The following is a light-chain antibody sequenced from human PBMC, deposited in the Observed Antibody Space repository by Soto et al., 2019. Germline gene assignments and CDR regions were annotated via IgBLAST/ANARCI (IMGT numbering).Light chain of an antibody. V-gene: IGKV3-20*01. CDR1: QSVGSSY. J-gene: IGKJ1*01. CDR3: QQYDSPIWT. CDR2: STS. Sequence: EKVLTQSPGTLSLSPREKATLSCRASQSVGSSYLAWYQQKPGQAPRLLIYSTSSRATDIPDRFSGSGSGTEFTLTISRLEPEDFAVYYCQQYDSPIWTFGQGTKVEIK.